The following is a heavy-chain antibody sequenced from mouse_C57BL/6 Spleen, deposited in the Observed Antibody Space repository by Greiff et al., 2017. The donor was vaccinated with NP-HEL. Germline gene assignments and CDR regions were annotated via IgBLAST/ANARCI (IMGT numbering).Heavy chain of an antibody. V-gene: IGHV5-9-1*02. D-gene: IGHD1-1*01. CDR3: TRVITTVVAHMDY. CDR1: GFTFSSYA. CDR2: ISSGGDYI. J-gene: IGHJ4*01. Sequence: EVMLVESGEGLVKPGGSLKLSCAASGFTFSSYAMSWVRQTPEKRLEWVAYISSGGDYIYYADTVKGRFTISRDNARNTLYLQMSSLKSEDTAMYYCTRVITTVVAHMDYWGQGTSVTVSS.